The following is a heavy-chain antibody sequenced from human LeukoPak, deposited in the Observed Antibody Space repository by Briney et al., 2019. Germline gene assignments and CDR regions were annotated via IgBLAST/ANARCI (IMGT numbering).Heavy chain of an antibody. CDR3: ARSYYYYYYMDV. J-gene: IGHJ6*03. V-gene: IGHV4-39*01. CDR1: GFIFSDYA. Sequence: GSLRLSCTASGFIFSDYAMSWVRQPPGKRLEWMRGINYKGSTSYNPSLKSRVTISVATSKNQFSLKLSSVTAADTAVYYCARSYYYYYYMDVWGKGTTVTISS. CDR2: INYKGST.